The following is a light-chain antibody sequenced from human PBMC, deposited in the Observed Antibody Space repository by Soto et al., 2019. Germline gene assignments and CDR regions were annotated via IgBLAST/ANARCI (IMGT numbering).Light chain of an antibody. CDR3: QQYDNLPLT. J-gene: IGKJ4*01. Sequence: DIQMSQSPSSLSASVGDRVTITCQASQDISNYLNWYQQKPGKAPKLLIYNASNMQTGVQSRFSGSGSRTDFTFTISSLQPEDIETYYCQQYDNLPLTFGGGTK. V-gene: IGKV1-33*01. CDR1: QDISNY. CDR2: NAS.